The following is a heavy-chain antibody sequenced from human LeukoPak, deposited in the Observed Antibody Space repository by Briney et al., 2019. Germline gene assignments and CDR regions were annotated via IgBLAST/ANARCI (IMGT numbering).Heavy chain of an antibody. V-gene: IGHV3-53*01. J-gene: IGHJ4*02. CDR2: IYGGGST. CDR1: GFTVSNNY. Sequence: PGGSLRLSCAASGFTVSNNYMSWVRQAPGKGLEWVSVIYGGGSTYYADSVKGRFTISRDNSKNALFLQMNSLRAEDTAVYYCARGNSGDSGHLDYWGQGTLVTVSS. CDR3: ARGNSGDSGHLDY. D-gene: IGHD1-26*01.